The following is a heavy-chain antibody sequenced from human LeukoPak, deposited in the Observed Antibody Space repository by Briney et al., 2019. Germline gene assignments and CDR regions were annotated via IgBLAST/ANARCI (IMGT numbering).Heavy chain of an antibody. J-gene: IGHJ4*02. D-gene: IGHD3-10*01. Sequence: SETLSLTCTVSGGSISSYYWSWIRQPPGKGLEWIGYIYYSGSTNYNPSLKSRVTISVDTSKNQFSLKLSSVTAADTAVYYCARMNYGSGSYYSDYWGQGTLVTVSS. V-gene: IGHV4-59*01. CDR3: ARMNYGSGSYYSDY. CDR1: GGSISSYY. CDR2: IYYSGST.